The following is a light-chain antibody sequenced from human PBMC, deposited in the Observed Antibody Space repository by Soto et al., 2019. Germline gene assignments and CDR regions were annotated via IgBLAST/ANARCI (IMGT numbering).Light chain of an antibody. V-gene: IGKV3-15*01. CDR1: QSVSSN. CDR2: GAS. Sequence: EIVMTQSPATLSVSPGERATLSCRATQSVSSNLAWYQQKPGQAPRLLIYGASTRATGIPARFSGSRSGTAFTLTISSLQSEDFAVYYCQQYNNWPPTFGQGTRLEMK. CDR3: QQYNNWPPT. J-gene: IGKJ5*01.